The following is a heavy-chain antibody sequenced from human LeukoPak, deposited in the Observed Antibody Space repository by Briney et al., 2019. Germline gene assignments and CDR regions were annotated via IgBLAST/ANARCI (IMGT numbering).Heavy chain of an antibody. D-gene: IGHD2/OR15-2a*01. J-gene: IGHJ4*02. CDR1: GGSIRSYY. CDR3: STDSPTGFDH. V-gene: IGHV4-59*01. Sequence: SETLSLTCTVSGGSIRSYYWSWTRQSPEKGLEWIGYVYRTGSTKYNPSLQSRVTISIDPSKNQFSLNLTSVTAADTAVYYCSTDSPTGFDHWGQGALVTVSS. CDR2: VYRTGST.